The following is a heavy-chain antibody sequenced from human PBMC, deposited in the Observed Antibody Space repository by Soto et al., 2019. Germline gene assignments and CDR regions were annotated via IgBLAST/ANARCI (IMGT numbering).Heavy chain of an antibody. Sequence: GESLKISCKGSGYSFTSYWISWVRQMPGKGLEWMGRIDPSDSYTNYSPSFQGHVTISADKSISTAYLQWSSLKASDTAMYYCARGAGISPSHYYYGMDVWGQGTTVTVSS. CDR3: ARGAGISPSHYYYGMDV. V-gene: IGHV5-10-1*01. CDR2: IDPSDSYT. CDR1: GYSFTSYW. J-gene: IGHJ6*02. D-gene: IGHD6-19*01.